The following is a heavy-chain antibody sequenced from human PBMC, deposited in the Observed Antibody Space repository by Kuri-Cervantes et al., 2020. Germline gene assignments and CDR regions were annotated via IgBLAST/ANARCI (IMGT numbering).Heavy chain of an antibody. CDR3: AKEGDVTMIVAMDV. V-gene: IGHV1-69*13. J-gene: IGHJ6*02. Sequence: SVKVSCKASGGTFSSYAISWVRQAPGQGLEWMGGIIPIFGTANYAQKFQGRVTITADESTSTAYMELSSLRSEDTAVYYCAKEGDVTMIVAMDVWGQGTTVTVSS. CDR1: GGTFSSYA. CDR2: IIPIFGTA. D-gene: IGHD3-22*01.